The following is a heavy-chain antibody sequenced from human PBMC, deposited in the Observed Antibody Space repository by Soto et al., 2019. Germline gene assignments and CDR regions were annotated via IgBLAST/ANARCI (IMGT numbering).Heavy chain of an antibody. CDR1: GGSISSGDYY. V-gene: IGHV4-30-4*01. J-gene: IGHJ5*02. D-gene: IGHD5-18*01. CDR2: IYYSGST. CDR3: ARGGVIQLWSNWFDP. Sequence: SATLSLTCTVSGGSISSGDYYWSWIRQPPGKGLEWIGYIYYSGSTYYNPSLKSRVTISVDTSKNQFSLKLSSVTAADKAVYYCARGGVIQLWSNWFDPWGQGTLVT.